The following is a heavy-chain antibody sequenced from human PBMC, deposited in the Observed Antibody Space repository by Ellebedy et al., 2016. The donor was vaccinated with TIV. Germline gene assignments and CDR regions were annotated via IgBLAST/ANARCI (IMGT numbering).Heavy chain of an antibody. V-gene: IGHV3-7*01. CDR1: GFSFTSYW. CDR3: ATDGSYGDYLSPAHAFEI. D-gene: IGHD4-17*01. J-gene: IGHJ3*02. Sequence: GGSLRLSCGASGFSFTSYWMSWIRQAPGKGLEWVSNINQGGSERHYVDSVKGRFTISRDNAKNSLYLEMNSLRAEDTAVYYCATDGSYGDYLSPAHAFEIWGQGTVVAVSP. CDR2: INQGGSER.